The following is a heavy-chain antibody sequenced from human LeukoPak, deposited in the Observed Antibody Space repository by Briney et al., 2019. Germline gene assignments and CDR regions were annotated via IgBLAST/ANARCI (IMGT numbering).Heavy chain of an antibody. D-gene: IGHD1-26*01. J-gene: IGHJ4*02. CDR3: ARDGRVGPFGY. Sequence: SETLSLTCTVSGGSISSYYWSWIRQPPGKGLEWIGYIYYSGSTNYNPSLKSRVTISVDTSKNQFSLKVSSVTAADTAVYYCARDGRVGPFGYWGQGTLVTVSS. V-gene: IGHV4-59*01. CDR2: IYYSGST. CDR1: GGSISSYY.